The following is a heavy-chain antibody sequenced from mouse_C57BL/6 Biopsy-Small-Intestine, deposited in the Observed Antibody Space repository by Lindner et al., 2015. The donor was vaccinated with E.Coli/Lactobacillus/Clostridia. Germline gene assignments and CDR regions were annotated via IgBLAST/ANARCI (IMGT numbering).Heavy chain of an antibody. CDR3: TRDYYGGNYAFAY. CDR2: FDPETGGT. J-gene: IGHJ3*01. Sequence: VQLQESGAELVRPGASVTLSCKASGYTFTDFEVHWVKQTPVHGLEWIGAFDPETGGTAYTQKFKDKAILTADKSSSTAYMEFRSLTSEDSAVYYCTRDYYGGNYAFAYWGQGTLVTVSP. CDR1: GYTFTDFE. D-gene: IGHD1-1*01. V-gene: IGHV1-15*01.